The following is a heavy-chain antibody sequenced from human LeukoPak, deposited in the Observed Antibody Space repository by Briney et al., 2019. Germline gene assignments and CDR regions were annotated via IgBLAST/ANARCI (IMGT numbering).Heavy chain of an antibody. J-gene: IGHJ4*02. Sequence: GGSLRLSCAASGFTFSSYEMNWVRQAPGKGLEWVSYISSSGSTIYYADSVKGRFTISRDNAKNSLYLQMNSLRAEDTAVYYCAREDSSSSEPGYFDYWGQGTLVTVSS. CDR2: ISSSGSTI. V-gene: IGHV3-48*03. CDR3: AREDSSSSEPGYFDY. CDR1: GFTFSSYE. D-gene: IGHD6-6*01.